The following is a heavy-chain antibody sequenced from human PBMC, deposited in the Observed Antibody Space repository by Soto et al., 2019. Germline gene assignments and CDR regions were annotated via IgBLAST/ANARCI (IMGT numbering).Heavy chain of an antibody. Sequence: SLRLSCAASGFTFDDYAMHWVRQAPGKGLEWVSGISWNSGSIGYADSVKGRFTISRDNAKNSLYLQMNSLRAEDTALYYCAKDSVSALGGYMDVWGKGTTVTVSS. CDR2: ISWNSGSI. J-gene: IGHJ6*03. CDR1: GFTFDDYA. CDR3: AKDSVSALGGYMDV. D-gene: IGHD3-16*01. V-gene: IGHV3-9*01.